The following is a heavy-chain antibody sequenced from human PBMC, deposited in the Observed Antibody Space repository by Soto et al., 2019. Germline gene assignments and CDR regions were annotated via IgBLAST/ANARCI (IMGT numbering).Heavy chain of an antibody. D-gene: IGHD3-3*01. V-gene: IGHV3-30*18. Sequence: GGSLRLSCAASGFTFSSYGMHWVRQAPGKGLEWVAFISYDGSNKYYADSVKGRFTISRDNSKNTLYLLMNSLRAEDTAVYYCAKERTPPYYDFWSGFFYGMDVWAKGPRSPSP. CDR3: AKERTPPYYDFWSGFFYGMDV. CDR2: ISYDGSNK. CDR1: GFTFSSYG. J-gene: IGHJ6*02.